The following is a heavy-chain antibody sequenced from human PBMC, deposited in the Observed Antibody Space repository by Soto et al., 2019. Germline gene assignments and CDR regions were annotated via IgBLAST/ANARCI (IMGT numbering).Heavy chain of an antibody. V-gene: IGHV1-46*01. CDR1: GYTFTSCY. CDR2: INPSGGST. Sequence: ASVKVSCKASGYTFTSCYMHWVRQAPGQGLEWMGIINPSGGSTSYAQKFQGRVTMTRDTSTSTVYMELSSLRSEDTAVYYCARDDTTGTTLNWFDPWGQGTLVTVSS. CDR3: ARDDTTGTTLNWFDP. J-gene: IGHJ5*02. D-gene: IGHD1-7*01.